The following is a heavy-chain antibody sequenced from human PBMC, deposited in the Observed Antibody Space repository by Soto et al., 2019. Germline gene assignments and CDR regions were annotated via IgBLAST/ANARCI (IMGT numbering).Heavy chain of an antibody. CDR2: ISYDGSNK. Sequence: GGSLRLSCAASGFTFSSYAMHWVRQAPGKGLEWVAVISYDGSNKYYADSVKGRFTISRDNSKNTLYLQMNSLRAEDTAVYYCARSAGSYYYYGMDVWGQGTTVTVSS. CDR3: ARSAGSYYYYGMDV. J-gene: IGHJ6*02. CDR1: GFTFSSYA. V-gene: IGHV3-30-3*01.